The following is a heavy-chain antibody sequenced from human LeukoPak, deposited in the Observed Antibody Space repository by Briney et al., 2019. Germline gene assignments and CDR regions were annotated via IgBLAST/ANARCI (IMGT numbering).Heavy chain of an antibody. J-gene: IGHJ6*02. CDR3: ARRYYCYYGMDV. Sequence: SETLSLTCTVSGGSISSYYWSWIRQPPGKGLEWIGYIYYSGSTNYNPSLKSRVTISVDTSKNQFSLKLSSVTAADTAVYYCARRYYCYYGMDVWGQGTTVTVSS. CDR1: GGSISSYY. V-gene: IGHV4-59*08. CDR2: IYYSGST.